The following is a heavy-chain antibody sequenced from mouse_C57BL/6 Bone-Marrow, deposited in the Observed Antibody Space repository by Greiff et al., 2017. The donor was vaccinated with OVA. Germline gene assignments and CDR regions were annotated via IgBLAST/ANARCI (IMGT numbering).Heavy chain of an antibody. D-gene: IGHD3-3*01. CDR1: GFTFSDFY. CDR2: SRNKANDYTT. J-gene: IGHJ3*01. CDR3: AGDAPGTRGFAY. Sequence: EVQLVESGGGLVQSGRSLRLSCATSGFTFSDFYMEWVRQAPGKGLEWIAASRNKANDYTTEYSASVKGRFIVSRDTSQSILYLQMNALRAEDTAIYYCAGDAPGTRGFAYWGQGTLVTVSA. V-gene: IGHV7-1*01.